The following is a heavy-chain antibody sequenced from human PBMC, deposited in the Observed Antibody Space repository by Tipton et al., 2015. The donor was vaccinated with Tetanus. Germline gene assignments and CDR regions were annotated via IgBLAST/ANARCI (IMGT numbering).Heavy chain of an antibody. CDR2: ISNTGRT. CDR1: GGSVRSGDYQ. J-gene: IGHJ2*01. Sequence: TLSLTCTVSGGSVRSGDYQWNWIRQSPGKGLEWLAYISNTGRTNSNYDLKSPITISQDTSKKQFFLSLTSVTAADTAVYYCARGGLCVGPACAGISPLLDVWGRGTLVAVSS. D-gene: IGHD2-15*01. CDR3: ARGGLCVGPACAGISPLLDV. V-gene: IGHV4-61*08.